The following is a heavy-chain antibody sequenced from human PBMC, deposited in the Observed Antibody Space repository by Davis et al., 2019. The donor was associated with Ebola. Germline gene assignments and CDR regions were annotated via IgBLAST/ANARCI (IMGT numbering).Heavy chain of an antibody. Sequence: GESLKISCAASGFTFSSYWMSWVRRAPGKGLEWVTNIKQDGSEKYYVDSVKGRFTISRDNAKNSLYLQMNSLRAEDTAVYYCARGPSTGNSFTYWGQGTLVSVSS. CDR2: IKQDGSEK. CDR1: GFTFSSYW. CDR3: ARGPSTGNSFTY. V-gene: IGHV3-7*01. J-gene: IGHJ4*02. D-gene: IGHD6-13*01.